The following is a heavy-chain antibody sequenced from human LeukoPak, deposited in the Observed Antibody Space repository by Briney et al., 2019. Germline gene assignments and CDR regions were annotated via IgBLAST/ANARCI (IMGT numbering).Heavy chain of an antibody. CDR2: ISAYNGAT. Sequence: ASVKVSCKASGFTFTSFGFSWVRQAPGLGLEWMGWISAYNGATNYAQSLQGRVTMTTDASTSTVYMELRSLRSDDTAVYYCARGPPGRYCSSTSCYPADYWGQGTLVTVSS. V-gene: IGHV1-18*01. J-gene: IGHJ4*02. CDR1: GFTFTSFG. D-gene: IGHD2-2*01. CDR3: ARGPPGRYCSSTSCYPADY.